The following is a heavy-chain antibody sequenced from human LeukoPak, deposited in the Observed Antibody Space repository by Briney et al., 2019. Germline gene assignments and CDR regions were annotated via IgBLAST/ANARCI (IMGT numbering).Heavy chain of an antibody. J-gene: IGHJ4*02. Sequence: GGSLRLSCAVSGFSVTSYGMSWVRQAPGKGLEWISAISLNGDTTYYADSVKGRFIISIDNSENKLYLQMNSLRTEDTAVYYCAQGYSSGWFPYWGQGSLVSVSS. D-gene: IGHD6-19*01. CDR2: ISLNGDTT. CDR3: AQGYSSGWFPY. CDR1: GFSVTSYG. V-gene: IGHV3-23*01.